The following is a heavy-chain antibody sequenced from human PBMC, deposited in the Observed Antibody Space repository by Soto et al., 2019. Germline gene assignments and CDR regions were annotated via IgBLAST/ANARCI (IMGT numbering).Heavy chain of an antibody. CDR3: ARDLGWGGYWHWFAP. J-gene: IGHJ5*02. Sequence: ASVKVSCKASGYTFTSYGISWVRQAPGQGLEWMGWISAYNGNTDYAQKLQGRVTMTTDTSTSTAYMELRSLRSDDTAVYYCARDLGWGGYWHWFAPWGQGTLDTVSS. CDR2: ISAYNGNT. V-gene: IGHV1-18*01. D-gene: IGHD3-10*01. CDR1: GYTFTSYG.